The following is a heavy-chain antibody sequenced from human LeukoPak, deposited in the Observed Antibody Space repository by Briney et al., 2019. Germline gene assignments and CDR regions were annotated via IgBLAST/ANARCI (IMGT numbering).Heavy chain of an antibody. CDR1: GGSISSFY. CDR2: MFYSGST. Sequence: SETLSLTCTVSGGSISSFYWNWIRQPPGKRLEWIGYMFYSGSTNYNPSLKSRITISVDTSQNQFSLKLSSVTAADTAVYYCARARGNSGWFDYWGQGTLVTVSS. V-gene: IGHV4-59*01. CDR3: ARARGNSGWFDY. D-gene: IGHD6-19*01. J-gene: IGHJ4*02.